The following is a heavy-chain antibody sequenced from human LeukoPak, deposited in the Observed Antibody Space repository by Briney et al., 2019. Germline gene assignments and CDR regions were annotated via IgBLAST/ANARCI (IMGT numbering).Heavy chain of an antibody. CDR2: IIHDGSNK. CDR1: GFTFSSYG. Sequence: GGSLRLSCAASGFTFSSYGMHWVRQAPGMGLEWVAVIIHDGSNKDYADSVKGRFTISRDNSKNTLYLQMNSLRTEDTAVYYCAKVPTGVGSGSYWGQGTLVTVSS. V-gene: IGHV3-30*18. J-gene: IGHJ4*02. CDR3: AKVPTGVGSGSY. D-gene: IGHD3-10*01.